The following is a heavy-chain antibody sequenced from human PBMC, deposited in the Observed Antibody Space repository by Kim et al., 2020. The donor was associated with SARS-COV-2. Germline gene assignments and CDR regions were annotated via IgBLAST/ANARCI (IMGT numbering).Heavy chain of an antibody. CDR2: VSSSSSYT. CDR1: GFTFSDYY. CDR3: ARTGAGCSGGGCPIYYYYGMDV. J-gene: IGHJ6*02. V-gene: IGHV3-11*06. D-gene: IGHD2-15*01. Sequence: GGSLRLSCAASGFTFSDYYMSWIRQAPGKGLEWVSYVSSSSSYTNYADSVKGRFTISRDNAKNSLYLQMNSLRVEDTAVYYCARTGAGCSGGGCPIYYYYGMDVWGQGTTVTVSS.